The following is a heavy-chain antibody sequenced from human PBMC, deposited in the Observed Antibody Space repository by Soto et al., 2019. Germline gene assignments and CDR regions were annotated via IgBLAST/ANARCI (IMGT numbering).Heavy chain of an antibody. Sequence: SETLSLTCTVSGGSISSYYWSWIRQPPGKGLEWIGYIYYSGSTNYNPSLKSRVTISVDTSKNQFSLKLSSVTAADTAVYYCARGKRYSYGSLYYYYGIDVWGQGTTVTVSS. D-gene: IGHD5-18*01. V-gene: IGHV4-59*01. CDR1: GGSISSYY. CDR3: ARGKRYSYGSLYYYYGIDV. J-gene: IGHJ6*02. CDR2: IYYSGST.